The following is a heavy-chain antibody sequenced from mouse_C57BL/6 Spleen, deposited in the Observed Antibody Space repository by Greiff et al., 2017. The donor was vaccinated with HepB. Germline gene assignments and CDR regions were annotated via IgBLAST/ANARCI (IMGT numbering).Heavy chain of an antibody. CDR1: GYAFTNYL. CDR2: INPGSGGT. Sequence: QVQLQQSGAELVRPGTSVKVSCKASGYAFTNYLIEWVKQRPGQGLEWIGVINPGSGGTNYNEKFKGKATLTADKSSSTAYMQLSSLTSEDSAVYFCARVGGVAPFDYWGQGTTLTVSS. CDR3: ARVGGVAPFDY. V-gene: IGHV1-54*01. D-gene: IGHD1-1*01. J-gene: IGHJ2*01.